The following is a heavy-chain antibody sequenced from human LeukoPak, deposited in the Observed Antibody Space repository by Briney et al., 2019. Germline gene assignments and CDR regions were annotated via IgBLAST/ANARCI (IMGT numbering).Heavy chain of an antibody. CDR3: AKEPQYCTNGVCYSHGMDV. Sequence: GGSLRLSCAASGFTVSSNYMSWVRQAPGKGLEWVSVIYSGGSTYYADSVKGRFTISRDNSKNTLYLQMNSLRAEDTAVYYCAKEPQYCTNGVCYSHGMDVWGQGTTVTVSS. J-gene: IGHJ6*02. D-gene: IGHD2-8*01. V-gene: IGHV3-53*01. CDR2: IYSGGST. CDR1: GFTVSSNY.